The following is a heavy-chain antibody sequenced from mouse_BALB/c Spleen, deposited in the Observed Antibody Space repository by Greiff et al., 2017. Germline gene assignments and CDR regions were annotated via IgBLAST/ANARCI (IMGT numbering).Heavy chain of an antibody. CDR1: GFTFSSFG. J-gene: IGHJ3*01. CDR2: ISSGSSTI. CDR3: ARSGYESFAY. D-gene: IGHD3-2*02. V-gene: IGHV5-17*02. Sequence: DVMVVESGGGLVQPGGSRTLSCAASGFTFSSFGMHWVRQAPEKGLEWVADISSGSSTIYYAATVKGRFTISKDTPKNTLFLQMTRLRYEDTAMYYCARSGYESFAYWGQGTLVTVSA.